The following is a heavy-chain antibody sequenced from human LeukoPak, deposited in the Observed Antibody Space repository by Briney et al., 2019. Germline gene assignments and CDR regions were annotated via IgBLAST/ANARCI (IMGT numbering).Heavy chain of an antibody. CDR3: ATGGSGRLYAEYFQH. CDR2: ISAYNGNT. J-gene: IGHJ1*01. V-gene: IGHV1-18*04. Sequence: AASVKVSCKASGYTFTSYGISWVRQAPGQGLEWMGWISAYNGNTNYAQKLQGRVTMTTDTSTSTAYMELSSLRSEDTAVYYCATGGSGRLYAEYFQHWGQGTLVTVSS. D-gene: IGHD3-10*01. CDR1: GYTFTSYG.